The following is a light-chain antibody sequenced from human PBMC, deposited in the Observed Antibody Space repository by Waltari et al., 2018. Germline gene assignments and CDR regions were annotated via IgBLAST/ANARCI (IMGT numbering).Light chain of an antibody. V-gene: IGLV3-21*04. CDR2: YDS. Sequence: YVLTQPPSVSVDPGKTARLTCGGENIGSKSVNWYQQKPGQALVWVMFYDSDRPSEIPERFSGSNSGNTATLTSSWVEAWDEADYHCQVWDDVTDSGVFGGGTELTVL. CDR1: NIGSKS. J-gene: IGLJ3*02. CDR3: QVWDDVTDSGV.